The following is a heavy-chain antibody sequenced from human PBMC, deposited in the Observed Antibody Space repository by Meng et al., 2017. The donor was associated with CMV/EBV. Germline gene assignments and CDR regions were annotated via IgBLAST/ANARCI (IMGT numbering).Heavy chain of an antibody. Sequence: SQTLSLTCAVYGGSFSGYYWSWIRQPPGKGLEWIGEINHSGSTNYNPSLKSRVTISVDTSKNQFSLKLSSVTAADTAVYYCARGGSGSMVRGVIRRFGPWGQGTLVT. D-gene: IGHD3-10*01. V-gene: IGHV4-34*01. CDR2: INHSGST. J-gene: IGHJ5*02. CDR1: GGSFSGYY. CDR3: ARGGSGSMVRGVIRRFGP.